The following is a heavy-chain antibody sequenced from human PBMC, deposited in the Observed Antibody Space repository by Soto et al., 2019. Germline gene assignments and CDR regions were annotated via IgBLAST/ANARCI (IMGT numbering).Heavy chain of an antibody. J-gene: IGHJ4*02. CDR3: ARVGYSYGPYFDY. V-gene: IGHV4-59*01. D-gene: IGHD5-18*01. CDR2: IYYSGST. CDR1: GGSISSYY. Sequence: SETLSLTCTVSGGSISSYYWSWIRQPPGKGLEWIGYIYYSGSTNYNPSLKSRVTISVDTSKNQFSLKLSSVTAADTAVYYCARVGYSYGPYFDYWGQGTLVTVSS.